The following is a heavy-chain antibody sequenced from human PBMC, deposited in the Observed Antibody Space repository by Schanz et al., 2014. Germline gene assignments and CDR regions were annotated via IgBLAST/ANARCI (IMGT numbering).Heavy chain of an antibody. CDR2: IYHSGSP. J-gene: IGHJ4*02. CDR1: GASISFYD. V-gene: IGHV4-59*08. CDR3: ARQGDVYRLDY. D-gene: IGHD1-26*01. Sequence: QVQLQESGPGLVKPSETLSLTCTVSGASISFYDWNWIRQSPGKGLEWIGYIYHSGSPIYNPSLQGRVTISIDTPKNHFSLKVESVTAADTAMYFCARQGDVYRLDYWGQGTLVTVTS.